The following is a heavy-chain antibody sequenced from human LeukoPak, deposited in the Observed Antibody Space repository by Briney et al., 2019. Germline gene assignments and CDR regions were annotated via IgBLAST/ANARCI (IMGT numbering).Heavy chain of an antibody. Sequence: GASVKVSCKASGYTFTSYGISWVRQAPGQGLEWMGGIIPIFGTANYAQKFQGRVTITADESTSTAYMELSSLRSEDTAVYYCARDLVRPYSSRSPDYWGQGTLVTVSS. CDR2: IIPIFGTA. D-gene: IGHD6-13*01. CDR3: ARDLVRPYSSRSPDY. V-gene: IGHV1-69*13. CDR1: GYTFTSYG. J-gene: IGHJ4*02.